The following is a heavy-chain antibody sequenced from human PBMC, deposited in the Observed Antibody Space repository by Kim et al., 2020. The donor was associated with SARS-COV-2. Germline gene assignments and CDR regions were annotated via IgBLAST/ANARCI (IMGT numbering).Heavy chain of an antibody. J-gene: IGHJ6*01. CDR3: ARARRTLTGYDSSGYY. CDR1: GGSFSGYY. V-gene: IGHV4-34*01. D-gene: IGHD3-22*01. CDR2: INHSGST. Sequence: SETLSLTCAVYGGSFSGYYWSWIRQPPGKGLEWIGEINHSGSTNYNPSLKSRVTISVDTSKNQFSLKLSSVTAADTAVYYCARARRTLTGYDSSGYY.